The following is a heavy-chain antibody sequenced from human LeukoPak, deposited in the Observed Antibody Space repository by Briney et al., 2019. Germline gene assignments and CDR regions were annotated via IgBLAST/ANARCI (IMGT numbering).Heavy chain of an antibody. D-gene: IGHD3-9*01. CDR2: IYYSGST. Sequence: SETLSLTCTVSGGSISSGSYYWSWIRQPPGKGLEWIGYIYYSGSTNYNPSLKSRVTISVDTSKNQFSLKLSSVTAADTAVYYCARQVVGYDILTGYYTPRQGYYFDYWGQGTLVTVSS. CDR1: GGSISSGSYY. J-gene: IGHJ4*02. CDR3: ARQVVGYDILTGYYTPRQGYYFDY. V-gene: IGHV4-61*01.